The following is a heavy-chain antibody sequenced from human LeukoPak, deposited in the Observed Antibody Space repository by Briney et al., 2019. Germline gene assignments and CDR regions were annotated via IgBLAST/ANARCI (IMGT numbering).Heavy chain of an antibody. CDR1: GFTFSTYA. D-gene: IGHD3-3*01. CDR3: AKDLMNYDFWSGYQGY. Sequence: AGGSLRLSCAASGFTFSTYAMSWVRQAPGKGLEWVSAIGGSGGNTYYADSVKGRFTISRDNSKNTLYLQMNSLRAEDTAVYYCAKDLMNYDFWSGYQGYWGQGTLVTVSS. V-gene: IGHV3-23*01. CDR2: IGGSGGNT. J-gene: IGHJ4*02.